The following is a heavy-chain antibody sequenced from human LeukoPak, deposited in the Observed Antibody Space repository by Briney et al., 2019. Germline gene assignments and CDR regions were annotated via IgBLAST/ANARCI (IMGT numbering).Heavy chain of an antibody. CDR1: GGSILDSTYY. V-gene: IGHV4-39*01. CDR2: IFYTGNT. Sequence: SETLSLTCTVSGGSILDSTYYWAWIRQPPGKGLEWIATIFYTGNTHYNPSLKSRVTMSVDTVKNQFSLNLNSVTAADTAVYYCARQSSGYYYGWFDPWGQGTLVTVSS. CDR3: ARQSSGYYYGWFDP. J-gene: IGHJ5*02. D-gene: IGHD3-22*01.